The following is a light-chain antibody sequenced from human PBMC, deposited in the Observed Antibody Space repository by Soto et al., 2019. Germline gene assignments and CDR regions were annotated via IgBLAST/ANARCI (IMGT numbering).Light chain of an antibody. V-gene: IGKV3-15*01. CDR1: QTVRNSH. CDR3: QQYNNWWT. CDR2: GAS. J-gene: IGKJ1*01. Sequence: EIVLTQSPGTLSVSPGERATLSCRASQTVRNSHLAWYQQMPGQAPRLLIYGASTRATGISARFSGSGSGTEFTLTISSLQSEDFGVYYCQQYNNWWTFGQGTKVDIK.